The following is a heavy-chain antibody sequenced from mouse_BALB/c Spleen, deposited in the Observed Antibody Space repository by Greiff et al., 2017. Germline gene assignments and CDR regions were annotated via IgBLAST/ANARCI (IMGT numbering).Heavy chain of an antibody. J-gene: IGHJ3*01. CDR3: AREEKYYYGSSYVFAY. V-gene: IGHV1-87*01. CDR1: GYTFTSYW. D-gene: IGHD1-1*01. CDR2: IYPGDGDT. Sequence: QVQLQQSGAELARPGASVKLSCKASGYTFTSYWMQWVKQRPGQGLEWIGAIYPGDGDTRYTQKFKGKATLTADKSSSTAYMQLSSLASEDSAVYYCAREEKYYYGSSYVFAYWGQGTLVTVSA.